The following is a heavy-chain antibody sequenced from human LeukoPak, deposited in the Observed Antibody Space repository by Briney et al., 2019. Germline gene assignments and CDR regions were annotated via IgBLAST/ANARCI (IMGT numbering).Heavy chain of an antibody. D-gene: IGHD3-10*01. J-gene: IGHJ4*02. CDR1: GFIFSSYI. V-gene: IGHV3-21*01. CDR2: ISSGSSNI. Sequence: EGSLRLSCAASGFIFSSYIMNWVRQAPGKELEWVSSISSGSSNIYYADSVKGRFTISRDNAKNSLYLQVNSLRAEDTAVYYCARLGSGSLYYFDFWGQGTLVTVSS. CDR3: ARLGSGSLYYFDF.